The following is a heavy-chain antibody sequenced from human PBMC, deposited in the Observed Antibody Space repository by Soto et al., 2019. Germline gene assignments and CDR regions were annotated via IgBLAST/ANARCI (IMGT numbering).Heavy chain of an antibody. CDR1: DSPISSFY. D-gene: IGHD3-22*01. CDR3: ARLGGHYQAFDR. V-gene: IGHV4-59*08. J-gene: IGHJ4*01. CDR2: VYYTGTT. Sequence: SETLSLTCSVSDSPISSFYWGWFRQPPGQGLEWVGYVYYTGTTTYNPSLKSRVTISLDTSKSQFSLNLRSVTAADTAVYYCARLGGHYQAFDRWGQGTLVTV.